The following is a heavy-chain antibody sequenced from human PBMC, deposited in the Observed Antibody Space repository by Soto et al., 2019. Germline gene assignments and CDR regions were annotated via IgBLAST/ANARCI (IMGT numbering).Heavy chain of an antibody. Sequence: QVQLVQSGAEVKRPGASLKVSCKASGYTFTTYGFNWVRQAPGQGLEWMGWISPYNGDTNYAQNFQGRVTLTTDTPTSTAYMELRSLTSDATAVYYSARTPLSQMIVLEAATRFDYWGQGTLVTVSS. J-gene: IGHJ4*02. V-gene: IGHV1-18*04. CDR3: ARTPLSQMIVLEAATRFDY. CDR2: ISPYNGDT. CDR1: GYTFTTYG. D-gene: IGHD2-15*01.